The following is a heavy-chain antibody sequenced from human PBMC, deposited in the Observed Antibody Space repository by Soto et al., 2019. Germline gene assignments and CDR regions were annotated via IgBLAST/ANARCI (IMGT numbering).Heavy chain of an antibody. V-gene: IGHV3-23*01. D-gene: IGHD2-2*01. CDR1: GFTFSSYA. Sequence: EVQLLESGGGLVPPGGSLRLSCAASGFTFSSYAMSWVRQAPGKGLEWVSAISGSGGSTYYADSVKGRFIISRDNSKNTLYLQMNSRRAEDTAVYYCAKDRGVGRHIVVGPAYMDVWGKGTTVTVSS. J-gene: IGHJ6*04. CDR3: AKDRGVGRHIVVGPAYMDV. CDR2: ISGSGGST.